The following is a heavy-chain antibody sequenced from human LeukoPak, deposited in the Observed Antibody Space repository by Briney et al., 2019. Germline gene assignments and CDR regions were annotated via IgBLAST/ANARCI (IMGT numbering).Heavy chain of an antibody. CDR3: ARGRKDYYGSGSYGLFDYYYYYMDV. D-gene: IGHD3-10*01. CDR2: IIPIFGTA. J-gene: IGHJ6*03. Sequence: SVKVSCKASGGTFSSYAISWVRQAPGQGLEWMGGIIPIFGTANYAQKFQGRVTITADKSTSTAYMELSSLRSEDTAVYYCARGRKDYYGSGSYGLFDYYYYYMDVWGKGTTVTISS. CDR1: GGTFSSYA. V-gene: IGHV1-69*06.